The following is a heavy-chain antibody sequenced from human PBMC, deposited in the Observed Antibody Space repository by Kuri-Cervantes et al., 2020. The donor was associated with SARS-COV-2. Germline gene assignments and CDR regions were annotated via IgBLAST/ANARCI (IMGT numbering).Heavy chain of an antibody. J-gene: IGHJ6*03. V-gene: IGHV1-2*02. CDR1: GYTFTGYY. Sequence: ASVKVSCKASGYTFTGYYMHWVRQAPGQGLEWMGWINPNSGGTNYAQKFQGRVTMTRDTSISTAYMELSSLRSEDTAVYYCARDDCSSTSCYGSRRAAMDVWGKGTTVTVSS. D-gene: IGHD2-2*01. CDR3: ARDDCSSTSCYGSRRAAMDV. CDR2: INPNSGGT.